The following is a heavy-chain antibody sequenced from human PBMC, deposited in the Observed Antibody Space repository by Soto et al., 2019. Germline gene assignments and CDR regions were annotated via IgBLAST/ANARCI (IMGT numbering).Heavy chain of an antibody. CDR1: GYTFTDYA. V-gene: IGHV1-3*01. D-gene: IGHD3-3*01. Sequence: ASVKVSCKASGYTFTDYAMHWVRQAPGQRLEWMGWTNAGNGNTKYSQKFQGRVTITRDTSASTAYMELSSLRSEDTAVYYCAREAQYYDFWSGPGWFDPWGQGTLVTVSS. CDR2: TNAGNGNT. CDR3: AREAQYYDFWSGPGWFDP. J-gene: IGHJ5*02.